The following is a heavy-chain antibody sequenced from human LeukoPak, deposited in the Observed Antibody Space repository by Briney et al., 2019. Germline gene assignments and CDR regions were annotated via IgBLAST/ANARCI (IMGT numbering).Heavy chain of an antibody. J-gene: IGHJ6*02. Sequence: ASVKVSCKASGYTFTGYYMHWVRQAPGQGLEWMGWINTNTGNPTYAQGFTGRFVFSLDTSVSTAYLQISSLKAEDAAVYYCARDLVENNDSSGYPLEDVWGQGTTVTVSS. D-gene: IGHD3-22*01. V-gene: IGHV7-4-1*02. CDR1: GYTFTGYY. CDR2: INTNTGNP. CDR3: ARDLVENNDSSGYPLEDV.